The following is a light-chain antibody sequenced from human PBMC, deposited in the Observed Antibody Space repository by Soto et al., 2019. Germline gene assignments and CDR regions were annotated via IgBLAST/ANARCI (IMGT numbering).Light chain of an antibody. CDR3: QQYGSSPPT. V-gene: IGKV3-20*01. Sequence: IVLTQAPCTLSPSQGERATLSCRASQSVSRYLTWYQQKPGQGPRVLIYGASSRATGIPDRFSGSGSGTDFTLTINRLEPEDFAVYYCQQYGSSPPTFGQGTKVDIK. CDR1: QSVSRY. J-gene: IGKJ1*01. CDR2: GAS.